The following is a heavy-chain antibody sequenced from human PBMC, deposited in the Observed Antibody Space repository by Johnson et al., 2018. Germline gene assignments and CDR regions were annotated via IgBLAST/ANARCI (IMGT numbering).Heavy chain of an antibody. D-gene: IGHD3-10*01. CDR3: TTDLPYGSGIFFH. Sequence: EVQLVESGGGLVEPGGSLRLCCVGSGFGFSETWMDWVRPAPGKGLEWVGRIKSTTYGGPTDFASPVKGRFTISTDDSKNMLYLPMNRLQPEDTAVYFCTTDLPYGSGIFFHGGQGTLVTVSS. CDR1: GFGFSETW. V-gene: IGHV3-15*07. CDR2: IKSTTYGGPT. J-gene: IGHJ4*02.